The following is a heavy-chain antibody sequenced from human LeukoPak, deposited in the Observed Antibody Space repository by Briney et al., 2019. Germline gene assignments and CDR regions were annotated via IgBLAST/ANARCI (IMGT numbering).Heavy chain of an antibody. CDR3: GRYGSGGERALDI. CDR1: GFSFSSYW. CDR2: IKPDGSEK. V-gene: IGHV3-7*01. D-gene: IGHD3-10*01. Sequence: GGSLRLSCAASGFSFSSYWMTWVRQAPGKGLEWVANIKPDGSEKNYVDSVKGRFTISRDNAKNSLYLQMNSLRAEDTAVYYCGRYGSGGERALDIWGQGTMVTVSS. J-gene: IGHJ3*02.